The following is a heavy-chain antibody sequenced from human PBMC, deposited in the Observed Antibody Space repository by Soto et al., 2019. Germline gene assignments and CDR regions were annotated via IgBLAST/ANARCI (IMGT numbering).Heavy chain of an antibody. D-gene: IGHD3-10*01. J-gene: IGHJ4*02. Sequence: EVQLVESGGGLVKPGGSLRLSCTASGFIFRTYGMTWVRQAPGKGLEWVSSIHSSGTFIYYADSVKGRFTISRDDAKNSLFLQMNSLRAEDTAVYYCGRAIGRGIIRDWGQGTLVTVSS. CDR3: GRAIGRGIIRD. V-gene: IGHV3-21*01. CDR2: IHSSGTFI. CDR1: GFIFRTYG.